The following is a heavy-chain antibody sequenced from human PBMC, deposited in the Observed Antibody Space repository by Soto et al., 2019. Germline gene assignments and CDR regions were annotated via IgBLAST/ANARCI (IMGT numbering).Heavy chain of an antibody. CDR2: IYYSGST. CDR3: ARDYDSSGDY. J-gene: IGHJ4*02. D-gene: IGHD3-22*01. CDR1: GGSISTSSYY. Sequence: QLQLQESGPGLVKPSETLSLTCTVSGGSISTSSYYWGWIRQPPGKGLEWIGSIYYSGSTYYNPSLKCRVTIPVDTSKNQFSLKLSSVTAADTAVYYCARDYDSSGDYWGQGTLVTVSS. V-gene: IGHV4-39*01.